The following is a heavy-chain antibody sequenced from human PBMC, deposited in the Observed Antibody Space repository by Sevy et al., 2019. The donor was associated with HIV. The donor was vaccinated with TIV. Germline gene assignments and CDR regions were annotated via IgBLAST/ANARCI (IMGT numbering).Heavy chain of an antibody. CDR2: VSGSGGKR. CDR3: ARRGNYYGDAFDF. CDR1: GFTFSNYG. J-gene: IGHJ3*01. D-gene: IGHD3-10*01. V-gene: IGHV3-23*01. Sequence: GGSLRLSCAAFGFTFSNYGMTWVRLAPGKGLEWVSSVSGSGGKRYNADSVKGRFTISRDNSKNTLYLQMNSLRAEDTAVYYCARRGNYYGDAFDFWGQGTVVTVS.